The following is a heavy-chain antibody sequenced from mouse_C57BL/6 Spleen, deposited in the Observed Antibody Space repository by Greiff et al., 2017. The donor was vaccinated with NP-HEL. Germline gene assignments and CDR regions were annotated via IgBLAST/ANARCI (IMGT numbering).Heavy chain of an antibody. J-gene: IGHJ2*01. CDR3: ARDYYGSRGFDD. CDR1: GYTFTSYW. Sequence: QVQLQQPGAELVKPGASVKLSCKASGYTFTSYWMHWVKQRPGQGLEWIGMIHPTSGSTNYNEKFKSKATLTVDKSSSTAYMQLSSLTSEDSAVYYCARDYYGSRGFDDWGQGTTLTVSS. D-gene: IGHD1-1*01. V-gene: IGHV1-64*01. CDR2: IHPTSGST.